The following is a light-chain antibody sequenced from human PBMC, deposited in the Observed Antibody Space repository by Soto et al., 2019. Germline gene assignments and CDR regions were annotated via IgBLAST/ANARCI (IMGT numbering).Light chain of an antibody. J-gene: IGKJ2*01. V-gene: IGKV3-11*01. Sequence: EVVLTQSPATLSLSPGERATLSCRASQTIRYYLAWYQQKPGQAPRLLIYDASNRATGIPARFSGSGSGTDFTLTISSLEPEDFAVYYCQQLSNWPRTFGQGTNLEIK. CDR2: DAS. CDR3: QQLSNWPRT. CDR1: QTIRYY.